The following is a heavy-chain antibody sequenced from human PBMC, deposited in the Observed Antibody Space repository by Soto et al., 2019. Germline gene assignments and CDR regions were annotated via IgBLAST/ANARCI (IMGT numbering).Heavy chain of an antibody. CDR2: ISDRGTTT. J-gene: IGHJ4*01. Sequence: GGSLRLSCVASGFTFSRYAMNWVRQAPGKGLEWVAGISDRGTTTDYADSVKGRSTISRDKSRNTVYLQMNSLRAEDTAVYYCAKAGDDHWNGYLYYFDYWGHGTLVTVSS. CDR1: GFTFSRYA. CDR3: AKAGDDHWNGYLYYFDY. V-gene: IGHV3-23*01. D-gene: IGHD3-3*01.